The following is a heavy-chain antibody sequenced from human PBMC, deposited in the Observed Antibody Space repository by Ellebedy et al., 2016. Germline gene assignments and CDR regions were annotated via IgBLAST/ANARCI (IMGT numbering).Heavy chain of an antibody. CDR2: ISYDGNSK. CDR1: GFTFSIYA. D-gene: IGHD5-24*01. V-gene: IGHV3-30-3*01. CDR3: ARDRDGHTYFDY. J-gene: IGHJ4*02. Sequence: GGSLRLSCAASGFTFSIYAIHWVRQAPGKGLEWVAVISYDGNSKYYADSVRGRFTISRDNSKNTVYLQMNSLRPEDTAVYYCARDRDGHTYFDYWGQGTLVAVSS.